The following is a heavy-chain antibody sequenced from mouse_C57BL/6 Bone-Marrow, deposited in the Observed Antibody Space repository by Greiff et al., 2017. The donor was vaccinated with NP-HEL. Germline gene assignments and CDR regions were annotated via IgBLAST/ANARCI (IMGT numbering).Heavy chain of an antibody. V-gene: IGHV6-3*01. CDR3: TGGYGSSYLWYFDV. D-gene: IGHD1-1*01. Sequence: EVQRVESGGGLVQPGGSMKLSCVASGFTFSNYWMNWVRQSPEKGLEWVAQIRLKSDDYATHYAESVKGRFTISRDDSKSSVYLQMNNLRAEDTGIYYCTGGYGSSYLWYFDVWGTGTTVTVSS. CDR1: GFTFSNYW. CDR2: IRLKSDDYAT. J-gene: IGHJ1*03.